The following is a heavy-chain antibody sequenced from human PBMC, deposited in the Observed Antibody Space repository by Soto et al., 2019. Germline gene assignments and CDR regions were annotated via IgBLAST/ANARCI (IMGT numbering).Heavy chain of an antibody. D-gene: IGHD2-15*01. CDR1: GYTFTRYT. Sequence: ASVKVSCKASGYTFTRYTMYWVRQAPGQRLECMGWINAGNDNIEYSQKFQGRVTITTDTSASTAYMDLTSLRSEDTAVYYCAMFGGSVSGWGQGTLVTVSS. V-gene: IGHV1-3*01. CDR3: AMFGGSVSG. J-gene: IGHJ4*02. CDR2: INAGNDNI.